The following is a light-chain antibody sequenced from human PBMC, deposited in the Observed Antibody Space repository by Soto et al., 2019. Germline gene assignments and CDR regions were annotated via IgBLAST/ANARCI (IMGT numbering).Light chain of an antibody. Sequence: DIQMTQSPSSLSASVGDRVTITCRASQSISSYLNWYQQKPGKAPKLLIYAASNLQSGVPSRFSGSGSGTDFTRSISSLQPEDFATYYCQQSYRTPLFVPGTKVDIK. CDR3: QQSYRTPL. CDR1: QSISSY. CDR2: AAS. V-gene: IGKV1-39*01. J-gene: IGKJ3*01.